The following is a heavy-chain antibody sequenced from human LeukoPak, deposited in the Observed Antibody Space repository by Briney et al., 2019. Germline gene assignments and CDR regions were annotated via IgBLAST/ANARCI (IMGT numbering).Heavy chain of an antibody. D-gene: IGHD3-10*01. CDR3: ARGLGKNSGDDAFDI. CDR2: INHSGST. Sequence: SETLSLTCAVYGVAFSGYYWSWIRQPPGKGLEWIGEINHSGSTNYNPSLKSRVTISVDTSKNQFSLKLSSVTAAETAGYYCARGLGKNSGDDAFDIWGQGRMVTDSS. V-gene: IGHV4-34*01. J-gene: IGHJ3*02. CDR1: GVAFSGYY.